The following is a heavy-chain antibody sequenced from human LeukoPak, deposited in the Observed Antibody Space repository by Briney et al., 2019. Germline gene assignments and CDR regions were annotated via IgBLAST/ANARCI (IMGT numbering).Heavy chain of an antibody. D-gene: IGHD2-21*01. CDR1: GFPFSSYE. V-gene: IGHV3-48*03. CDR2: ISSSGNAI. CDR3: ARHVLGYYNYYMDV. Sequence: GGSLRLSCAASGFPFSSYEMNWVRQAPGKGLEWVSYISSSGNAIYYADSVKGRFTISRDNAKNSLYLQMNSLRAEDTAVYYCARHVLGYYNYYMDVWGRGTTVTISS. J-gene: IGHJ6*03.